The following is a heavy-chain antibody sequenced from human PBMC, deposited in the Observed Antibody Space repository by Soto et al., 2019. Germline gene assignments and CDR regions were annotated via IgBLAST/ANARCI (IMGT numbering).Heavy chain of an antibody. V-gene: IGHV1-46*03. Sequence: GASVKVTCKASGYTFTSYYMHWVRQAPGQGLEWMGIINPSGGSTSYAQKFQGRVTMTRDTSTSTVYMELSSLRSEDTAVYYCAIVSRCGWYLILYSGPAPLVTVPS. CDR3: AIVSRCGWYLILY. CDR2: INPSGGST. D-gene: IGHD6-19*01. CDR1: GYTFTSYY. J-gene: IGHJ4*02.